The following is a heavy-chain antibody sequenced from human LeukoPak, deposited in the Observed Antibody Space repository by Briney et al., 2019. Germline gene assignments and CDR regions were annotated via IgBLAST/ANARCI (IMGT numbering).Heavy chain of an antibody. CDR2: INPNSGGT. CDR3: ARDQVTDYVAL. D-gene: IGHD4-17*01. J-gene: IGHJ3*01. Sequence: ASVKVSCKASGYTFTVYYMHWVRQAPGQGLEWMGWINPNSGGTNYAQRFQGRVTMTRDTSINTAYMELSRLRSDDTAVYYCARDQVTDYVALWGQGTMVTVSS. V-gene: IGHV1-2*02. CDR1: GYTFTVYY.